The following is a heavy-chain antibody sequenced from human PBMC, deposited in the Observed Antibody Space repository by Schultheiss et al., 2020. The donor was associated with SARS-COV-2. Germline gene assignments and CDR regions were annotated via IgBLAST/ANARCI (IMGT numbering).Heavy chain of an antibody. CDR3: AREGYCSSTSCYSWLYYYYMDV. D-gene: IGHD2-2*02. CDR2: IYYSGST. J-gene: IGHJ6*03. Sequence: SETLSLTCAVSGYSISSGGYYWSWIRQHPGKGLEWIGYIYYSGSTNYNPSLKSRVTMSVDTSKNQFSLKLSSVTAADTAVYYCAREGYCSSTSCYSWLYYYYMDVWGKGTTVTVSS. V-gene: IGHV4-31*11. CDR1: GYSISSGGYY.